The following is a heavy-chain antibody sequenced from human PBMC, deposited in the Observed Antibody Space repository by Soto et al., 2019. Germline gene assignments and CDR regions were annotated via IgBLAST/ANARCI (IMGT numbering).Heavy chain of an antibody. CDR3: ATHSSGWYGLDYFDS. CDR1: GFTFSTYA. CDR2: ISSSRNYV. J-gene: IGHJ4*02. D-gene: IGHD6-19*01. V-gene: IGHV3-21*01. Sequence: GGSLRLSCAASGFTFSTYAMNWVRQAPGKGLEWVSSISSSRNYVFYADSLKGRFTISRDNAKNSLYLQMNSLRAEDTAVYYCATHSSGWYGLDYFDSWGQGTLVTVSS.